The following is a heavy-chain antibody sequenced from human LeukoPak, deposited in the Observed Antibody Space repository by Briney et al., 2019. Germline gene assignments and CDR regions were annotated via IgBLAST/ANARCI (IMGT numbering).Heavy chain of an antibody. D-gene: IGHD6-19*01. V-gene: IGHV4-34*01. Sequence: PSETLSLTCAVYGGSFSGYYWSWIRQPPGKGLEWIGEINHSGSTNYNPSLKSRVTISVDTSKNQFSLKLSSVTAADTAVYYCARQDGYSSGWGFYYYYMDVWGKGTTVTISS. J-gene: IGHJ6*03. CDR2: INHSGST. CDR1: GGSFSGYY. CDR3: ARQDGYSSGWGFYYYYMDV.